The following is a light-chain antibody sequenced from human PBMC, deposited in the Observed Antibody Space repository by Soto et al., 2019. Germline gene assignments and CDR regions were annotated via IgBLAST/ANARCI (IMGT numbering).Light chain of an antibody. CDR1: QSVSSSF. CDR2: DAS. J-gene: IGKJ3*01. Sequence: EIVLTQSPGTLSLSPGERATLSCRASQSVSSSFLAWYQQKPGQAPRLLIYDASSRATGIPDRFSGSGSGKDFHLTISRLEPEDFAVYYCQQYGAYPITFGPGTKVDFK. CDR3: QQYGAYPIT. V-gene: IGKV3-20*01.